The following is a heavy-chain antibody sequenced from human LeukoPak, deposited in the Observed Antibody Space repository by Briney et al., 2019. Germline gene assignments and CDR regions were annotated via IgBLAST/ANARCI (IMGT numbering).Heavy chain of an antibody. CDR1: GGSVSSNTYY. V-gene: IGHV4-39*07. J-gene: IGHJ3*01. D-gene: IGHD3-22*01. CDR3: ASRSFYDSSGYYSP. CDR2: IYYSVNT. Sequence: PETLSLTCTVSGGSVSSNTYYWGWIRQPPGKGLEWIGTIYYSVNTYYNPSLKSRVTISVDTSKNQFSLKLSSVTAADTAVYYCASRSFYDSSGYYSPWGQGTMVTVSS.